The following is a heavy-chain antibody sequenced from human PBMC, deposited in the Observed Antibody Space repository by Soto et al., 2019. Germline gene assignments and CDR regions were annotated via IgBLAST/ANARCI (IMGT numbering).Heavy chain of an antibody. CDR2: ISGSGGST. CDR1: GFTFSSYA. J-gene: IGHJ4*02. CDR3: ATGTFNFDS. V-gene: IGHV3-23*01. Sequence: GGSLRLSCAASGFTFSSYAMSWVRQAPGKGLEWVSSISGSGGSTYYADSVKGRFIISRDNPKSTLYLQMNSLRAEDTAVYYCATGTFNFDSWGQGTLVTVSS.